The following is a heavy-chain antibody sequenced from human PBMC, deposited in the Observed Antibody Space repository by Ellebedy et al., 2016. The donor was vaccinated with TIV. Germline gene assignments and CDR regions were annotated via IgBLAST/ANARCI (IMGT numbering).Heavy chain of an antibody. D-gene: IGHD2-2*01. J-gene: IGHJ4*02. Sequence: SETLSLTXTVSGGSISSYYWSWIRQPPGKGLEWIGYIYYSGSTNYNPSLKSRVTISVDTSKNQFSLKLSSVTAADTAVYYCARVEYQLPAGYYFDYWGQGTLVTVSS. CDR2: IYYSGST. CDR1: GGSISSYY. CDR3: ARVEYQLPAGYYFDY. V-gene: IGHV4-59*13.